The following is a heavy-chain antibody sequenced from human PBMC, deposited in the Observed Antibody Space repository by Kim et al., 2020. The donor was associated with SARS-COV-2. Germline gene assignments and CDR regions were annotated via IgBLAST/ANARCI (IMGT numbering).Heavy chain of an antibody. CDR2: IKQDGSEK. CDR3: ARDRSDWLPSLQHLLDY. Sequence: GGSLRLSCAASGFTFSSYWMSWVRQAPGKGLEWVANIKQDGSEKYYVDSVKGRFTISRDNAKNSLYLQMNSLRAEDTAVYYCARDRSDWLPSLQHLLDYWGQGTLVTVSS. V-gene: IGHV3-7*01. J-gene: IGHJ4*02. D-gene: IGHD3-9*01. CDR1: GFTFSSYW.